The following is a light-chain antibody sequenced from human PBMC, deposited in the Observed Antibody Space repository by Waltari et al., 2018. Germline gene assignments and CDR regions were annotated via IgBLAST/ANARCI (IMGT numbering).Light chain of an antibody. CDR1: NVGSKS. Sequence: SYVLTQPPSASVAPGKTASITCGGNNVGSKSVHWYQQKPGQAPLLVVYDDSARPSGIPDRFSASNSGNTATLTISRVENGDEADYYCQVWDTTSDRVVFGGGTKLTVL. V-gene: IGLV3-21*03. CDR3: QVWDTTSDRVV. J-gene: IGLJ2*01. CDR2: DDS.